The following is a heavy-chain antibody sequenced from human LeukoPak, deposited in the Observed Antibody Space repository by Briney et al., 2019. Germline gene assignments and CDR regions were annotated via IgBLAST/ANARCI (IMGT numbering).Heavy chain of an antibody. D-gene: IGHD2-2*01. Sequence: NPSETLSLTCTVSGGSISSYYWSWIRQPAGKGLEWIGRIYTSGSTNYNPSLKSRVTMSVDTSKNQFSPKLSSVTAADTAVYYCARVGYCSSTSCPPDYWGQGTLVTVSS. J-gene: IGHJ4*02. V-gene: IGHV4-4*07. CDR1: GGSISSYY. CDR3: ARVGYCSSTSCPPDY. CDR2: IYTSGST.